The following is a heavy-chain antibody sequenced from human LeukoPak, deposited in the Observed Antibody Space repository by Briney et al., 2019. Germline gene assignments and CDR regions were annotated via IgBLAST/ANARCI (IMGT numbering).Heavy chain of an antibody. Sequence: SETLSLTCTVSGGSISSYYWSWIRQPPGKGLEWIGYIYYSGSTNYNPSLKSRVTISVDTSKNQFSLKLSSVTAADTAVYYCARDGSYGSDYFDYWGQGTLVTVSS. V-gene: IGHV4-59*01. D-gene: IGHD5-18*01. CDR3: ARDGSYGSDYFDY. CDR2: IYYSGST. J-gene: IGHJ4*02. CDR1: GGSISSYY.